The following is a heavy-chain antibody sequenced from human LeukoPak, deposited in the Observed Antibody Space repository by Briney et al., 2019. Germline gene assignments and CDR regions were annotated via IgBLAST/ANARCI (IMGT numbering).Heavy chain of an antibody. CDR3: ARGRAAAGSKGYYFDY. CDR2: MNPNSGNT. D-gene: IGHD6-13*01. J-gene: IGHJ4*02. Sequence: AASVKVSCKASGYTFTSYDINWVRQATGQGLEWMGWMNPNSGNTGYAQKFQGRVTITRNTSISTACMELSSLRSEDTAVYYCARGRAAAGSKGYYFDYWGQGTLVTVSS. V-gene: IGHV1-8*03. CDR1: GYTFTSYD.